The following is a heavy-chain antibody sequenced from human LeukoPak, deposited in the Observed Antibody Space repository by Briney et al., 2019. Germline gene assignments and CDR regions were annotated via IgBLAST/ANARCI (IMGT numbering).Heavy chain of an antibody. CDR3: AKGDYYDLDY. CDR1: GFTFSNYG. D-gene: IGHD3-22*01. Sequence: GGSLRLSCAASGFTFSNYGMNWVRQAPGKGLEWVSIITSGVGITYYADSVKGRFTISRDNSKNTLYLQMNSLRAEDTAVYYCAKGDYYDLDYWGQGTLVTISS. V-gene: IGHV3-23*01. CDR2: ITSGVGIT. J-gene: IGHJ4*02.